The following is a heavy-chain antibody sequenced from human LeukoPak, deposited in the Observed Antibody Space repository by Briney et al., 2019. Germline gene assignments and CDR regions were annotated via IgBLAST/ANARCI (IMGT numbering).Heavy chain of an antibody. CDR1: GSTFSSYG. CDR2: ISGSGGST. J-gene: IGHJ4*02. V-gene: IGHV3-23*01. CDR3: AKVVRVGRYSGSPAAGYFDY. D-gene: IGHD5-12*01. Sequence: PGGSLRLSCAASGSTFSSYGMSWVRQAPGKGLEWVSAISGSGGSTYYADSVKGRFTISRDNSKNTLYLQMNSLRAEDTAVYYCAKVVRVGRYSGSPAAGYFDYWGQGTLVTVSS.